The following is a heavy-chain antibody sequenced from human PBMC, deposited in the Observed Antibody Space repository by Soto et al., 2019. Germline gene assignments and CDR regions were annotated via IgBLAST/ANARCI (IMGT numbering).Heavy chain of an antibody. D-gene: IGHD3-10*01. J-gene: IGHJ4*02. CDR2: IYWDDDK. CDR1: GFSLSTSGVG. V-gene: IGHV2-5*02. CDR3: ARYYFGSGLYFFDY. Sequence: QLTLEESGPTLVKPTQTLTLTCTFSGFSLSTSGVGVGWIRQPPGEALEWLTLIYWDDDKRYSPSLKTRLTITKDTPNNQVVLTMTNMDPVDTGTYYCARYYFGSGLYFFDYWGQGTLVTVSS.